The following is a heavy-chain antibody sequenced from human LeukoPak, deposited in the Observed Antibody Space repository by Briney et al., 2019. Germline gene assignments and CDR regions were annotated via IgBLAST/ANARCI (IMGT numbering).Heavy chain of an antibody. J-gene: IGHJ5*02. Sequence: PGGSLRLSCAASGFTFRNAWMSWVRQPPGKGLEWIGEINHGGSTNYNPSLKSRVTISIDTSKNQFSLEMSSVTAADTAVYYCARGRGARSSRWYNWFDPWGQGTLVTVSS. CDR1: GFTFRNAW. CDR3: ARGRGARSSRWYNWFDP. D-gene: IGHD6-13*01. CDR2: INHGGST. V-gene: IGHV4-34*01.